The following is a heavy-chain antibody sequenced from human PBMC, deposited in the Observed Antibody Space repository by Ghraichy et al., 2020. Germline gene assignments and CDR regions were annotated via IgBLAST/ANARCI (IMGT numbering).Heavy chain of an antibody. CDR2: ISYDGSDK. J-gene: IGHJ5*02. Sequence: GGSLRLSCAASGFTFSSYGMHWVRQAPGKGLEWVAVISYDGSDKYYADSVKGRFTISRDNSKNTLYLQMNSLRAEDTAVYYCAKRSTPWGQGTLVTVSS. CDR3: AKRSTP. D-gene: IGHD6-13*01. CDR1: GFTFSSYG. V-gene: IGHV3-30*18.